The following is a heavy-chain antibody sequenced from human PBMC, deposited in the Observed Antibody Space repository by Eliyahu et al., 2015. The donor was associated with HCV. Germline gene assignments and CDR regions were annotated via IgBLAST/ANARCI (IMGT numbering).Heavy chain of an antibody. CDR2: IWYDGTYK. V-gene: IGHV3-33*01. Sequence: QEQLVESGGGVVQPGRSLRLSCXASGFTFSTYGMHWVRQAPGKGLEWVAVIWYDGTYKYYADSVKARFAISRDNSKNTLYLEMNSLSAEDTATYYCARDRDSRNHGMDVWGKGTTVTVSS. CDR1: GFTFSTYG. D-gene: IGHD6-13*01. J-gene: IGHJ6*04. CDR3: ARDRDSRNHGMDV.